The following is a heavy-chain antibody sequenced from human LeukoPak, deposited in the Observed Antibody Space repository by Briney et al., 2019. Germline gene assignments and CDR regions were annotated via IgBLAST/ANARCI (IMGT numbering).Heavy chain of an antibody. CDR2: FDPEDGET. V-gene: IGHV1-24*01. J-gene: IGHJ2*01. CDR1: GYTLTELS. CDR3: APKPRGIAARRRYFDL. D-gene: IGHD6-6*01. Sequence: ASVKVSCKVSGYTLTELSMHWVRQAPGKGLEWMGGFDPEDGETIYAQKFQGRVTMTEDTSTDTAYMELSSLRSEDTAVYYCAPKPRGIAARRRYFDLWGRGTLVTVSS.